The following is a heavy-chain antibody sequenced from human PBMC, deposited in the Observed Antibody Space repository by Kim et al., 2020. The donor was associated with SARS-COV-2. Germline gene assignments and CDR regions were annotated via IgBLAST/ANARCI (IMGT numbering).Heavy chain of an antibody. J-gene: IGHJ4*02. CDR3: AKGPTPSELAPVGWFDY. Sequence: VKGRFTISRDNSKNTLYLQMNSLRAEDTAVYYCAKGPTPSELAPVGWFDYWGQGTLVTVSS. V-gene: IGHV3-23*01. D-gene: IGHD1-7*01.